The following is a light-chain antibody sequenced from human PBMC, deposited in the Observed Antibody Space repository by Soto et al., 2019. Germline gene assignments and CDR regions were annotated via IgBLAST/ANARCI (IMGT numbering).Light chain of an antibody. CDR1: SSDVGSRNL. Sequence: QSALTQPDSVSGSPGQSITISCTGTSSDVGSRNLVSWYQHHPGKAPKLRIYEVTTWPSGVSNRFSGSKSGTTASLTIFGLQAEDEADYYCCSYAGSYTGVFGGGTKLTVL. V-gene: IGLV2-23*02. CDR3: CSYAGSYTGV. J-gene: IGLJ3*02. CDR2: EVT.